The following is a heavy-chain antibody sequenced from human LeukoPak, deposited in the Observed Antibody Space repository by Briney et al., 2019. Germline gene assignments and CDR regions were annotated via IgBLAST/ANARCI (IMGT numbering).Heavy chain of an antibody. CDR2: INHSGST. D-gene: IGHD6-13*01. J-gene: IGHJ4*02. CDR3: ARDRIAAAGRIDY. Sequence: SETLSLTCAVYGGSFSGYYWSWIRQPPGKGLEWIGEINHSGSTNYNPSLKSRVTISVDTSRNQFSLKLSSVTAADTAVYYCARDRIAAAGRIDYWGQGTLVTVSS. CDR1: GGSFSGYY. V-gene: IGHV4-34*01.